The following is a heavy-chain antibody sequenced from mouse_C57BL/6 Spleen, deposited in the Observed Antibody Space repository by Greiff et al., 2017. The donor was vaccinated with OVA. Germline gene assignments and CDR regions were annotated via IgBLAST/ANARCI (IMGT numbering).Heavy chain of an antibody. V-gene: IGHV1-76*01. J-gene: IGHJ4*01. D-gene: IGHD2-4*01. CDR3: ARGIYYDYTHAMDY. Sequence: VKLQESGAELVRPGASVKLSCKASGYTFTDYYINWVKQRPGQGLEWIARIYPGSGNTYYNEKFKGKATLTAEKSSSTAYMQLSSLTSEDSAVYFCARGIYYDYTHAMDYWGQGTSVTVSS. CDR1: GYTFTDYY. CDR2: IYPGSGNT.